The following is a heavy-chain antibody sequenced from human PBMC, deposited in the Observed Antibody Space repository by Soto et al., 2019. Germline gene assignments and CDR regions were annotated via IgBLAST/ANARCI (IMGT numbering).Heavy chain of an antibody. D-gene: IGHD6-19*01. Sequence: QVQLVQSGAEVKKPGASVKVSCKASGYTFTSYGISWVRQAPGQGLEWMGWISAYNGNTKSAQKLQGRITMTTDTSTSRAYMELRSLRSDGTAVYYCARDLAVGLVDYWGQGTLVTVSS. CDR3: ARDLAVGLVDY. CDR1: GYTFTSYG. CDR2: ISAYNGNT. V-gene: IGHV1-18*01. J-gene: IGHJ4*02.